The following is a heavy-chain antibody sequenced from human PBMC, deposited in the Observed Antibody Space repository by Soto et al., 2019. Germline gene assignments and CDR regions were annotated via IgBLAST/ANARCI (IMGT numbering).Heavy chain of an antibody. Sequence: GESLRISCKGSGYSFTSYGIGWVRQMPGKGLEWMGIIYPGDSDTRYSPSFQGQVTISADKSISTAYLQWSSLKASDTAMYYCATRYCSGGSCYFYAFDIWGQGTMVTVSS. V-gene: IGHV5-51*01. CDR3: ATRYCSGGSCYFYAFDI. D-gene: IGHD2-15*01. CDR1: GYSFTSYG. J-gene: IGHJ3*02. CDR2: IYPGDSDT.